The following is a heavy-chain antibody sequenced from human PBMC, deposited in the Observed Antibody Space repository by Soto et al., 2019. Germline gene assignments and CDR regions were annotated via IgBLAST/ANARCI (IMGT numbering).Heavy chain of an antibody. D-gene: IGHD3-3*01. J-gene: IGHJ6*02. CDR2: ISAYNGNT. CDR3: ARMYYDFWSGYLETGYYYGMDV. Sequence: ASVKVSCKASGYTFTSYGISWVRQAPGQGLEWMGWISAYNGNTNYAQKLQGRVTMTTDTSTSTAYMELRSLRSDDTAVYYCARMYYDFWSGYLETGYYYGMDVWGQGTTVTVSS. CDR1: GYTFTSYG. V-gene: IGHV1-18*04.